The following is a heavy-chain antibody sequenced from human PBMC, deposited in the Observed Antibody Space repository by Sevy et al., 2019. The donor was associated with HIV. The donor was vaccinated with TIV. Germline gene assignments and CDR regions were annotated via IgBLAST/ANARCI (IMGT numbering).Heavy chain of an antibody. CDR1: GGSIGSYY. D-gene: IGHD2-15*01. V-gene: IGHV4-59*01. Sequence: SETLSLTCTVSGGSIGSYYWSWIRQPPGKGLEWIGYIYYGGSTNYNASLKSRVTISVDTSKNQFSLNLSSVTAADTAVYFCARASRVGAYYYMDVWGKGTTVTVSS. CDR3: ARASRVGAYYYMDV. J-gene: IGHJ6*03. CDR2: IYYGGST.